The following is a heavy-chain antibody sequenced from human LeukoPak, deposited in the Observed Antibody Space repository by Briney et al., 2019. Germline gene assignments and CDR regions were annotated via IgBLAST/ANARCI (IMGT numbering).Heavy chain of an antibody. CDR1: GFTFNTYS. V-gene: IGHV3-48*04. CDR2: ISSSSNTI. J-gene: IGHJ4*02. D-gene: IGHD2-2*01. CDR3: ARGPLGFCSITSCSNDY. Sequence: GGSLRLSCAASGFTFNTYSMNWVRQAPGKGLEWVSSISSSSNTIYYADSVKGRFTISRDNAKNSLYLQMNSLRAEDTAVYYCARGPLGFCSITSCSNDYWGQGTLVTVSS.